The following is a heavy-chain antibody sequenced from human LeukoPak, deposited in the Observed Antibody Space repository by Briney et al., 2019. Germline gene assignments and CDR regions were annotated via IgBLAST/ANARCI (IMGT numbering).Heavy chain of an antibody. CDR2: INHSRRT. CDR1: GYSISSGYY. D-gene: IGHD3-10*01. V-gene: IGHV4-38-2*02. Sequence: SETLSLTCTVSGYSISSGYYWSWIRQPPGKGLEWIGEINHSRRTHYNPSLKSRVTISVDTSKNQFSLKLSSVTAADTAVYYCARGGSQFGELRFRRRNWFDPWGQGTLVTVSS. J-gene: IGHJ5*02. CDR3: ARGGSQFGELRFRRRNWFDP.